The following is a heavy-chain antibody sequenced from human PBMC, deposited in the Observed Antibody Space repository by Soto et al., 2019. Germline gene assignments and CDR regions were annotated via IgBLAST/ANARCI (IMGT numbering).Heavy chain of an antibody. CDR3: ARGPHPYYYGSGSYYPY. J-gene: IGHJ4*02. CDR2: IIPILGIA. Sequence: SVKVSCKASGGTFSSYTISWVRQAPGQGLEWMGRIIPILGIANYAQKFQGRVTITADESTSTAYMELSSLRSEDTAVYYCARGPHPYYYGSGSYYPYWGQGTLVTVSS. D-gene: IGHD3-10*01. CDR1: GGTFSSYT. V-gene: IGHV1-69*02.